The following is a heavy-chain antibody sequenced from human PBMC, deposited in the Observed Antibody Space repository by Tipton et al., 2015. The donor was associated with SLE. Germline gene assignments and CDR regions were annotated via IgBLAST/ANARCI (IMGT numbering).Heavy chain of an antibody. CDR2: LHYSGRA. D-gene: IGHD5-12*01. CDR3: ARGGVGGYDYFDF. J-gene: IGHJ4*02. Sequence: TLSLTCSVSGDSITSGSYYWVWIRQPPGKGLEWIGRLHYSGRAYYNPSLKSRVTISLDTSRTQFSLKLTSVTAADTAVYYCARGGVGGYDYFDFWGQGTLVTVSS. V-gene: IGHV4-39*07. CDR1: GDSITSGSYY.